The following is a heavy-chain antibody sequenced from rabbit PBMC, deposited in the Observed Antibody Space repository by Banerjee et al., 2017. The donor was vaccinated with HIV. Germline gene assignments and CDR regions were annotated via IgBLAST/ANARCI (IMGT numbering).Heavy chain of an antibody. CDR3: ARDLPGVIGWNFGW. CDR2: IDTGDGDT. J-gene: IGHJ6*01. Sequence: QQQLEESGGGLVKPGGTLTLTCTASGFSFSSIYWICWVRQAPGKGLEWIACIDTGDGDTYYASWAKGRFTFSKTSSTTVTLQMTSLTAADTATYFCARDLPGVIGWNFGWWGPGTLVTVS. V-gene: IGHV1S45*01. CDR1: GFSFSSIYW. D-gene: IGHD4-1*01.